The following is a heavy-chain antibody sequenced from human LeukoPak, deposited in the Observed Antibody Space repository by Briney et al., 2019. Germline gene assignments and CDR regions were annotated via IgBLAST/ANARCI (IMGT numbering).Heavy chain of an antibody. CDR2: IYYSGST. V-gene: IGHV4-39*01. J-gene: IGHJ4*02. CDR3: ARLMMRQWLAHFDY. Sequence: KPSETLSLTCTVSGGSISSSSYYWGWIRQPPGKGLEWIGSIYYSGSTYYNPSLKSRVTISVDTSKNQFSLKLSSVTAADTAVYYCARLMMRQWLAHFDYWGQGTLVTVSS. CDR1: GGSISSSSYY. D-gene: IGHD6-19*01.